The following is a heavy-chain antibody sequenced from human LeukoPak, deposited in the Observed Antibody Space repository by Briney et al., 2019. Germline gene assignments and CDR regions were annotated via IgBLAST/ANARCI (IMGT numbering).Heavy chain of an antibody. J-gene: IGHJ4*02. Sequence: QPGGSLRLSCTASGFTFSNYWMYWVRQAPGKGLVWVSRINSDGSMTNYADSVKGRFTISRDNAKNTLYLQMNSLRAEDTAVYYCARRGCSGGRCYLDYWGQGTLVTVSS. CDR1: GFTFSNYW. V-gene: IGHV3-74*01. CDR3: ARRGCSGGRCYLDY. D-gene: IGHD2-15*01. CDR2: INSDGSMT.